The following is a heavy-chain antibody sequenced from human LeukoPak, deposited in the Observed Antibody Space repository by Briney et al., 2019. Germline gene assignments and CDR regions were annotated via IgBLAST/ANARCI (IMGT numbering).Heavy chain of an antibody. J-gene: IGHJ4*02. CDR2: ISYTGST. D-gene: IGHD2-2*03. CDR3: AREWIFQKYHDY. V-gene: IGHV4-39*07. CDR1: GDSISSRSYY. Sequence: SETLSLTCTVSGDSISSRSYYWGWIRQPPGQGLEWIGHISYTGSTYYNPSLKSRVTISVDTSKNQFSLKLSSVTAADTAVYYCAREWIFQKYHDYWGQGTLVTVSS.